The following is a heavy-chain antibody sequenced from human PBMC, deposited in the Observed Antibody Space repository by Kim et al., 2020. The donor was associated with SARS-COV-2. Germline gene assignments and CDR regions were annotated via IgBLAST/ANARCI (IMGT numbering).Heavy chain of an antibody. J-gene: IGHJ6*02. CDR3: ARHLGPRPSYGMDV. Sequence: PSFQGQVTISADRSISTAYLQWSSLKASDTAMYYCARHLGPRPSYGMDVWGQGTTVTVSS. V-gene: IGHV5-51*01.